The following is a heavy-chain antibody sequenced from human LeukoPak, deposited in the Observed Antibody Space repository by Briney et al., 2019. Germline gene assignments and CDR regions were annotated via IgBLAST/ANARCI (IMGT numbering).Heavy chain of an antibody. D-gene: IGHD4-23*01. J-gene: IGHJ3*02. CDR2: IATDGSGT. CDR1: GFTFSSYW. Sequence: GGSLRLSCAASGFTFSSYWMHWVRQVPGKGLVWVSRIATDGSGTTYADYVRGRFTISRDNAENTLYLQMNSLRAEDTAVYYCARDKYGGNSNAFDIWGQGTLVTVSS. V-gene: IGHV3-74*01. CDR3: ARDKYGGNSNAFDI.